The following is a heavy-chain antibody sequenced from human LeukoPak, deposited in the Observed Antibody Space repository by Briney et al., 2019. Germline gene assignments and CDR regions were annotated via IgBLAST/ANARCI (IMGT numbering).Heavy chain of an antibody. CDR3: AKSASRYSGYDLSDY. CDR1: GFTFSTFG. J-gene: IGHJ4*02. V-gene: IGHV3-30*02. CDR2: IRYDGSNK. Sequence: GGSLRLSCAASGFAASGFTFSTFGMHWVRQAPGKGLEWVAFIRYDGSNKYYADSVKGRFTISRDDSKNSLYLQMNSLRAEDMAVYYCAKSASRYSGYDLSDYWGQGTLVTVSS. D-gene: IGHD5-12*01.